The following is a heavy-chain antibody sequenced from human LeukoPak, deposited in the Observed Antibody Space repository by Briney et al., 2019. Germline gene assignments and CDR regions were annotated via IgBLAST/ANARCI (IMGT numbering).Heavy chain of an antibody. CDR2: ISGSGGST. CDR3: AREGNSYGYQYYFDY. CDR1: GFTFSSYA. D-gene: IGHD5-18*01. J-gene: IGHJ4*02. Sequence: PGGSLRLSCAASGFTFSSYAMSWVRQAPGKGLEWVSAISGSGGSTYYADSVKGRFTISRDNSKNTLYLQMNSLRAEDTAVYYCAREGNSYGYQYYFDYWGQGTLVTVSS. V-gene: IGHV3-23*01.